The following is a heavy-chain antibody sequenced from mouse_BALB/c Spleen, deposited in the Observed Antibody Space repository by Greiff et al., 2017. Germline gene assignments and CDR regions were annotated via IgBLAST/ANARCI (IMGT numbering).Heavy chain of an antibody. CDR3: ARNSLYGSSYGLAY. J-gene: IGHJ3*01. CDR1: GFSLSSYC. Sequence: QVQLKESGPGLVAPSQCLSITCTASGFSLSSYCVHWVRQPPGKGLEWLGMIWGGGSTDYNSALKSRLSISKDNSKSQVFLKMNSLQTDDTAMYYCARNSLYGSSYGLAYWGQGTLVTVSA. D-gene: IGHD1-1*01. CDR2: IWGGGST. V-gene: IGHV2-6-4*01.